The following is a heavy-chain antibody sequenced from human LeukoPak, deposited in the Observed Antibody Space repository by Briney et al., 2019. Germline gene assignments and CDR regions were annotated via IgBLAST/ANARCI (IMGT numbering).Heavy chain of an antibody. D-gene: IGHD3-10*01. J-gene: IGHJ4*02. CDR3: ARDYASDY. CDR1: GFTFSSHW. CDR2: INNDGSGT. Sequence: GGSLRLSCEASGFTFSSHWIYWVRQAPGKGLACVSRINNDGSGTTYADSVKGRFTISRDNAKNSLYLQMSSLRAEDTAVYYCARDYASDYWGQGTLVTVSS. V-gene: IGHV3-74*01.